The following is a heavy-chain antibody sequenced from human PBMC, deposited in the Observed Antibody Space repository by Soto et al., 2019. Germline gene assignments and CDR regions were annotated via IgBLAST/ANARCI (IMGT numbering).Heavy chain of an antibody. V-gene: IGHV3-30-3*01. J-gene: IGHJ6*02. CDR3: ARDRRWPHLKYYYGMDV. Sequence: QVQLVESGGGVVQPGRSLRLSCAASGFTFSSYAMHWVRQAPGKGLEWVAVISYDGSNKYYADSVKGRFTISRDNSKNTLYLQLNSLRAADTAVYYCARDRRWPHLKYYYGMDVWGQGTTVTVSS. CDR1: GFTFSSYA. CDR2: ISYDGSNK.